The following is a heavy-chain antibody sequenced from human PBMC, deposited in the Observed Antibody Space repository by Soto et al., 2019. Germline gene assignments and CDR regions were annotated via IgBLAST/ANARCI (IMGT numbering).Heavy chain of an antibody. V-gene: IGHV4-31*03. CDR1: GGSISSGGYY. CDR3: ARQITMVRGIDF. CDR2: VYFNENT. J-gene: IGHJ4*02. D-gene: IGHD3-10*01. Sequence: QVQLLESGPGLVKSSETLSLTCSISGGSISSGGYYWSWVRQRPGKGLEWIGYVYFNENTYYNPSRKPRVSIAVGSSKSQFSLRLSCVTAADAAIYYCARQITMVRGIDFWGPGISVSVSS.